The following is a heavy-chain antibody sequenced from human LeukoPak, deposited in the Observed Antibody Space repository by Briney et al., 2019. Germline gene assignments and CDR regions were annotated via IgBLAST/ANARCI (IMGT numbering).Heavy chain of an antibody. J-gene: IGHJ4*02. CDR1: GFTLDDYA. V-gene: IGHV3-9*01. CDR2: ISWNSGSI. CDR3: AKALYYYGPFDY. Sequence: GGSLRLSCAASGFTLDDYAMHWVRQAPGKGLEWVSGISWNSGSIGYADSVKGRFTISRDNAKNSLYLQMNSLRAEDTALYYCAKALYYYGPFDYWGQGTLVTVSS. D-gene: IGHD3-10*01.